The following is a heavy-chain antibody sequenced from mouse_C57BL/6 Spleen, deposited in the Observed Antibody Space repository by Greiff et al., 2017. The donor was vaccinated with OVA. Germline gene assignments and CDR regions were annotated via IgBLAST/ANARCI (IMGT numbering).Heavy chain of an antibody. V-gene: IGHV1-54*01. CDR2: INPGSGGT. Sequence: QVQLKQSGAELVRPGTSVKVSCKASGYAFTNYLIEWVKQRPGQGLEWIGVINPGSGGTNYNEKFKGKATLTADKSSSTAYMQLSSLTSEDSAVYFCAIAGVNYKIFDYWGQGTTLTVSS. CDR1: GYAFTNYL. CDR3: AIAGVNYKIFDY. J-gene: IGHJ2*01. D-gene: IGHD2-1*01.